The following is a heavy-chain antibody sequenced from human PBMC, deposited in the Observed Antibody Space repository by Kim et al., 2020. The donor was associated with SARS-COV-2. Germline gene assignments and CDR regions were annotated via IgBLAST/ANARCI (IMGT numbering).Heavy chain of an antibody. D-gene: IGHD3-16*01. J-gene: IGHJ6*03. CDR1: GFTFSIYW. Sequence: GGSLRLSCAASGFTFSIYWMSWVRQIPGKGLEWVANMNQDGRQKYYVDSVKGRFTISRDNAESSLYLQMNSLGAEDTAVYYCARDDTFGRTAVWGKWTTV. CDR3: ARDDTFGRTAV. CDR2: MNQDGRQK. V-gene: IGHV3-7*01.